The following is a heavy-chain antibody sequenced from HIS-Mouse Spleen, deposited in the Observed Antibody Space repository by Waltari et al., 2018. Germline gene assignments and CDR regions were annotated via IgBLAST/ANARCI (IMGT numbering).Heavy chain of an antibody. CDR2: IRSSSSYI. D-gene: IGHD3-9*01. V-gene: IGHV3-21*01. CDR3: ASLYYDILTGYYRDY. J-gene: IGHJ4*02. Sequence: EVQLVESGGGLVKPGGSLRLSCAASGFTFSSYSMNWVRQAPGKGRELVSSIRSSSSYIYYADSVKCRFTISRDNAKNSLYLQMNSLRAEDTAVYYCASLYYDILTGYYRDYWGQGTLVTVSS. CDR1: GFTFSSYS.